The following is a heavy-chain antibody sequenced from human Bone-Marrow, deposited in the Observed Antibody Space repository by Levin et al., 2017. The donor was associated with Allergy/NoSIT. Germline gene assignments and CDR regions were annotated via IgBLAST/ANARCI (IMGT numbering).Heavy chain of an antibody. J-gene: IGHJ6*02. CDR3: ATYPAAASVYYYYGLDV. CDR2: YDPEDGQR. D-gene: IGHD6-13*01. V-gene: IGHV1-24*01. Sequence: ASVKVSCKVSGYTLSALSLHWVRQAPGKGLEWLGGYDPEDGQRLYAQNLQGRVTMTDDTSTDTAYMELSSLRSEDTAIYYCATYPAAASVYYYYGLDVWGQGTTVAVS. CDR1: GYTLSALS.